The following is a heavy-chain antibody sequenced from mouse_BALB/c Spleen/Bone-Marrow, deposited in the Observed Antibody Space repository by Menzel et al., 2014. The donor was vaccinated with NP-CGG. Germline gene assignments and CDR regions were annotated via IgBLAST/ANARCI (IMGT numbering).Heavy chain of an antibody. D-gene: IGHD1-1*01. V-gene: IGHV5-9-3*01. Sequence: EVQLVESGGGLVKPGGSLKLSCAASGFTFSSYAMSWVRQTPEKRLEWVATISSGGSYTYYPDSVKGRFTISRDNAKNTLYLQMSSLRSEDTAMYYCASPHYYGSGWFAYWGQGTLVTVSA. J-gene: IGHJ3*01. CDR1: GFTFSSYA. CDR2: ISSGGSYT. CDR3: ASPHYYGSGWFAY.